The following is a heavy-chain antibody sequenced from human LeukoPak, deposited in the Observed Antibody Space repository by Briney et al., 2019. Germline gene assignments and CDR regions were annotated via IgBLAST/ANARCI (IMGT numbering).Heavy chain of an antibody. CDR2: ISGSGGST. D-gene: IGHD3-10*01. CDR3: AKHASVRVTMVRGVILSWFDP. CDR1: GFTFSSYW. J-gene: IGHJ5*02. V-gene: IGHV3-23*01. Sequence: GGSLRLSCAASGFTFSSYWMSWVRQAPGKGLEWVSAISGSGGSTYYADSVKGRFTISRDNSKNTLYLQMNSLRAEDTAVYYCAKHASVRVTMVRGVILSWFDPWGQGTLVTVSS.